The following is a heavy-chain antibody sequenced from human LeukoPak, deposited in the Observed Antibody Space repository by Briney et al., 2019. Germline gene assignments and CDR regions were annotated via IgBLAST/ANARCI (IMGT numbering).Heavy chain of an antibody. CDR3: ARQSCGGDCPEEYYFDY. CDR2: IDPSDSYT. CDR1: GYSFASYW. V-gene: IGHV5-10-1*01. Sequence: GESLKISCKVSGYSFASYWINWLRQMPGKGLEWMGMIDPSDSYTNYSPSFQGHVTISADKSINTAYVQWSGLKASDTAMYYCARQSCGGDCPEEYYFDYWGQGTLVTVSS. D-gene: IGHD2-21*02. J-gene: IGHJ4*02.